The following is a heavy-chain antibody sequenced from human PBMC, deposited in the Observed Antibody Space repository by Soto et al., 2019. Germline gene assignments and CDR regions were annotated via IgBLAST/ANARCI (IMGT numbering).Heavy chain of an antibody. D-gene: IGHD1-26*01. CDR1: GGTFSTYS. CDR2: IIPIFGTA. J-gene: IGHJ4*02. V-gene: IGHV1-69*06. Sequence: QVQLVQSGAEVKKPGSSVKVSCKTSGGTFSTYSIVWVRQAPGEGLEWMGGIIPIFGTANYAQKVQDRVTITADKSTNTAFMALSSLKSEDTAMYYCASSSGNNYGVGTNYYFDYWGQGTLVTVSS. CDR3: ASSSGNNYGVGTNYYFDY.